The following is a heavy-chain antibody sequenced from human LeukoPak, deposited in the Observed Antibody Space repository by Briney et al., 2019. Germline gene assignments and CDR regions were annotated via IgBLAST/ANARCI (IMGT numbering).Heavy chain of an antibody. J-gene: IGHJ6*02. D-gene: IGHD3-16*01. CDR1: GFTFSDYY. Sequence: PGGSLRLSCAASGFTFSDYYMSLIRQAPGKGLERVSYISSSGSTIYYADSVKGRFTISRDNAKNSLYLQMNSMRAEDTAVYYCARDLMMGVGYYYYYGMDVWGQGTTVTVSS. V-gene: IGHV3-11*01. CDR3: ARDLMMGVGYYYYYGMDV. CDR2: ISSSGSTI.